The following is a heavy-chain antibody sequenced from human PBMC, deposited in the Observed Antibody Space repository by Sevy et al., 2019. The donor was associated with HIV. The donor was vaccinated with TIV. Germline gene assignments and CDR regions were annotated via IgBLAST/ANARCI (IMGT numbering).Heavy chain of an antibody. V-gene: IGHV3-7*01. D-gene: IGHD3-10*01. Sequence: GGSLRLSCAASGFSFSWYWMSWVRQTPEKGLEWVANIKQDGSEKNYVDSVKGRFTISRDNAKNSLYLQMNSLRDEDTAVYYCASKGGSRPKDAFDTWGQGTMVTVSS. CDR2: IKQDGSEK. CDR3: ASKGGSRPKDAFDT. CDR1: GFSFSWYW. J-gene: IGHJ3*02.